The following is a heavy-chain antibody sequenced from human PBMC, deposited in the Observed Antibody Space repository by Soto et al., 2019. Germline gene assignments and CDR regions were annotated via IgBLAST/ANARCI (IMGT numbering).Heavy chain of an antibody. CDR2: ISYDGSNK. D-gene: IGHD5-18*01. V-gene: IGHV3-30-3*01. Sequence: QVQLVESGGGVVQPGRSLRLSCAASGFTFSSYAMHWVRQAPGKGLEWVAVISYDGSNKYYADSVKGRFTISRDNSKNTLYRQMNSLRAEDTAVYYCARAVGIQLWLLIGYWGQGTLVTVSS. CDR3: ARAVGIQLWLLIGY. CDR1: GFTFSSYA. J-gene: IGHJ4*02.